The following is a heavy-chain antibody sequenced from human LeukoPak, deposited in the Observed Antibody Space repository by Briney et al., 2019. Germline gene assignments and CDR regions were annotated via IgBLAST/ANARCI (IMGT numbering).Heavy chain of an antibody. D-gene: IGHD2-2*01. J-gene: IGHJ5*02. V-gene: IGHV4-30-4*08. Sequence: SETMSLTCTVSGGSISSGDYYWSWIRQPPGKGLEWIGYIYYSGSTYYNPSLKSRVTISVDTSKNQFSLKLSSVTAADTAVYYCARERIGVLEPHCSSTSCYGGFDPWGQGTLVTVSS. CDR2: IYYSGST. CDR1: GGSISSGDYY. CDR3: ARERIGVLEPHCSSTSCYGGFDP.